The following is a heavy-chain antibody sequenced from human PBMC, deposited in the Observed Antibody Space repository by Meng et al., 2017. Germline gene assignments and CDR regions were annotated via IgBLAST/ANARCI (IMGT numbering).Heavy chain of an antibody. V-gene: IGHV1-69*02. CDR2: IIPNLGIT. CDR1: GGTFSSYT. CDR3: AKGGAVGFGDGMDV. J-gene: IGHJ6*02. D-gene: IGHD3-10*01. Sequence: SVKVSCKASGGTFSSYTISWVRQAPGQGLEWMGRIIPNLGITNYAQKFQGRVTITADTSTSTAYMELSSLRSEDTAVYYCAKGGAVGFGDGMDVWGQGTTVTVSS.